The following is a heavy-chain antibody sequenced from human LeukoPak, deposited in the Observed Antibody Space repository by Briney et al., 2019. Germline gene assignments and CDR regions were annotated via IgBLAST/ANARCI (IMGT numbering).Heavy chain of an antibody. V-gene: IGHV1-18*01. D-gene: IGHD3-22*01. Sequence: ASVKVSCKASDYTFTSYGISWVRQAPGQGLEWMGWISAYNGNTNYAQKLQGRVTMTTDTSTSTAYMELRSLRSEDTAVYYCASQVPPGRERPYYYDSSGAHFDYWGQGTLVTVSS. CDR3: ASQVPPGRERPYYYDSSGAHFDY. CDR1: DYTFTSYG. J-gene: IGHJ4*02. CDR2: ISAYNGNT.